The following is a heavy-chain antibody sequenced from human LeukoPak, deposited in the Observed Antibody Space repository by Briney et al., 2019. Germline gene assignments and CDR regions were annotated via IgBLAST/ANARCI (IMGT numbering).Heavy chain of an antibody. D-gene: IGHD3-22*01. CDR1: NGSISSYS. V-gene: IGHV4-59*01. J-gene: IGHJ3*02. Sequence: SETLSLTCTVSNGSISSYSWSWIRQTPEKGLEWIGYLYNSGNTNYNPSLKSRVTISVDTAKNQFSLKLRSVTAADTAVYYCARNRGFDAFDIWGQGTMVTVSS. CDR3: ARNRGFDAFDI. CDR2: LYNSGNT.